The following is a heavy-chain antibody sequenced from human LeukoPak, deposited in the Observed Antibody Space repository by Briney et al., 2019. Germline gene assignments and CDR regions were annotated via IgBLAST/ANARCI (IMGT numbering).Heavy chain of an antibody. V-gene: IGHV4-4*09. J-gene: IGHJ5*02. D-gene: IGHD3-10*01. Sequence: SETLSLTCTVSGGSISSYYWSWIRQPPGKGLEWIGYIYTSGSTNYNPSLKSRVTISVDTSKNQFSLKLSSVTAADTAVYYCARAHITMVRGVPNWFDPWSQGTLATVSS. CDR1: GGSISSYY. CDR3: ARAHITMVRGVPNWFDP. CDR2: IYTSGST.